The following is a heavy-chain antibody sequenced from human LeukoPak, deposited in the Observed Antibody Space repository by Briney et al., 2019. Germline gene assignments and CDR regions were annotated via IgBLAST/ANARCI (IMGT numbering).Heavy chain of an antibody. CDR2: IIPIFGTA. CDR1: GGTFSSYA. Sequence: SVKVSCKASGGTFSSYAISWVRQAPGQGLEWMGGIIPIFGTANYAQKFQGRVTITADKSTSTAYMELSSLRSEDTAVYYCARGPDAPGSGSSLRRSPLFMSYWGQGTLVTVSS. D-gene: IGHD1-26*01. CDR3: ARGPDAPGSGSSLRRSPLFMSY. J-gene: IGHJ4*02. V-gene: IGHV1-69*06.